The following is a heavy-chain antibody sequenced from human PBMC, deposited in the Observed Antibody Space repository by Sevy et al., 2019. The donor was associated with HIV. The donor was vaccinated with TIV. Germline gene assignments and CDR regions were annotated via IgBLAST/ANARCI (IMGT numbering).Heavy chain of an antibody. D-gene: IGHD3-9*01. CDR2: INPSGGST. Sequence: ASVKVSCKASGYTFTSYYMHWVRQAPGQGLEWMGIINPSGGSTSYAQKFQGRVTMTRDTSTSTVYMELSSLRSEDTAVYYCARTPFYYDILTGGMDVWGQGTTVTVSS. CDR3: ARTPFYYDILTGGMDV. V-gene: IGHV1-46*01. CDR1: GYTFTSYY. J-gene: IGHJ6*02.